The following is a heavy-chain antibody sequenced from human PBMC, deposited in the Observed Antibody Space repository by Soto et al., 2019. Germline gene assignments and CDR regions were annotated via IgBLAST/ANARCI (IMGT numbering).Heavy chain of an antibody. CDR2: IYSGGST. V-gene: IGHV3-66*01. CDR1: GFTVTSNY. D-gene: IGHD2-15*01. J-gene: IGHJ5*02. CDR3: ARTTGYCSGGACYSPGWFDP. Sequence: GGSLRLSCAASGFTVTSNYMSWVRQAPGKGLEWISVIYSGGSTDYADSVKGRFTISSDNSKNTLYLQMNSLRAEDTAVYYCARTTGYCSGGACYSPGWFDPWGQGTLVTVSS.